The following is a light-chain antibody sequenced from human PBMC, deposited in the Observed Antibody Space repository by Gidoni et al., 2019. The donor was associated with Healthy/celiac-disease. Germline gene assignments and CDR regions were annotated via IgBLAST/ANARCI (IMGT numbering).Light chain of an antibody. CDR3: QQYNNWPFT. Sequence: TLSVSPGERATRSCRASQSVSSNFAWYQQHPGQAPRLLIYGASTRATGIPARFSGSGSGTEFTLISSILQSEDFAFYYCQQYNNWPFTFGQGTRLEIK. J-gene: IGKJ5*01. CDR2: GAS. V-gene: IGKV3-15*01. CDR1: QSVSSN.